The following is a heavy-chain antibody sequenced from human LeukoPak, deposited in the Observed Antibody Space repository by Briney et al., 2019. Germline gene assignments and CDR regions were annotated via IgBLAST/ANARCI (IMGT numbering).Heavy chain of an antibody. J-gene: IGHJ4*02. Sequence: PGGSLRLSCAASGFTFSDYYMSWIRQAPGKGLEWVSYISTSDTTMYYADSVKGRFTISRDNAKNTLNLQMNSLRAEDTVVYFCARRGLNYSGSGDYHTHGFDYWGQGIMVTISS. D-gene: IGHD3-10*01. V-gene: IGHV3-11*01. CDR2: ISTSDTTM. CDR1: GFTFSDYY. CDR3: ARRGLNYSGSGDYHTHGFDY.